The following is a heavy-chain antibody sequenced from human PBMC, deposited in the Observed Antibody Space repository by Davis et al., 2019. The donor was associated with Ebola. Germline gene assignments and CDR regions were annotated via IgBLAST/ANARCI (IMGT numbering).Heavy chain of an antibody. V-gene: IGHV1-18*01. J-gene: IGHJ4*02. CDR1: GYTFTSYD. CDR2: ISAYNGNT. D-gene: IGHD3-22*01. Sequence: AASVKVSCKASGYTFTSYDISWVRQAPGQGLEWMGWISAYNGNTNYAQKLQGRVTMTTNTSMSTAYMELRSLRSDDTAVYYCARDRATRVVVGYFDYWGQGTLVTVSS. CDR3: ARDRATRVVVGYFDY.